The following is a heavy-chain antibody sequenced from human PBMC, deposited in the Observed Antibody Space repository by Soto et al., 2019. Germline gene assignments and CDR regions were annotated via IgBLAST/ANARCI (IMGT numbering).Heavy chain of an antibody. J-gene: IGHJ6*02. Sequence: EALLLESGGGLVQPVGSLRLSCAASGFTFSRSAMSWVRQAPEKGLEWVSTVTGGGHTTYNADSVNGRFTISRDNSKNTLYRQMNNLTADDTAIYSCASSSVYLDVYGMDIWGPGTTVTVSS. CDR3: ASSSVYLDVYGMDI. CDR1: GFTFSRSA. D-gene: IGHD2-8*01. V-gene: IGHV3-23*01. CDR2: VTGGGHTT.